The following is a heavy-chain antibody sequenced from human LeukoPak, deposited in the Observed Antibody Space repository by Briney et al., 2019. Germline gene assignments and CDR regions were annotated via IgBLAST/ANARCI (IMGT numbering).Heavy chain of an antibody. J-gene: IGHJ5*02. CDR1: GGSISSYY. CDR2: IYTSGST. D-gene: IGHD6-13*01. Sequence: SETLSLTCTVSGGSISSYYWSRIRQPAGKGLEWIGRIYTSGSTNYNPSLKSRVTMSVDTSKNQFSLKLSSVTAADTAVYYCAREPYSSSWNNWFDPWGQGTLVTVSS. CDR3: AREPYSSSWNNWFDP. V-gene: IGHV4-4*07.